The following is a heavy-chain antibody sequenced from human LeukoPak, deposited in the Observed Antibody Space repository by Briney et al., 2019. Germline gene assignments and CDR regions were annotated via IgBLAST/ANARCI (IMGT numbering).Heavy chain of an antibody. D-gene: IGHD3-3*01. V-gene: IGHV3-7*01. Sequence: PGGSLRLSCAASGFTFSSYWMSWVRQAPGKGLEWVANIKQDGSEKYYVDSVKGRFTISGDNAKNSLYLQMNSLRAEDTAVYYCARDYRRDFWSGYYFDYWGQGTLVTVSS. CDR2: IKQDGSEK. J-gene: IGHJ4*02. CDR1: GFTFSSYW. CDR3: ARDYRRDFWSGYYFDY.